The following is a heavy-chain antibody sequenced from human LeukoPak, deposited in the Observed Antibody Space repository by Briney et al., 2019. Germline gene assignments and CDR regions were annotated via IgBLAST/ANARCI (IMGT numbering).Heavy chain of an antibody. Sequence: SETLSLTCTVSGGSISSSSYYWSWIRQPAVKGLEWIGHIYSSGSTNYNPSLSGRVTISLDTSRNQFSLKLSSVTAADTAMYYCARDHYYGSGRLGDFDPWGQGTLVTVSS. CDR3: ARDHYYGSGRLGDFDP. J-gene: IGHJ5*02. D-gene: IGHD3-10*01. V-gene: IGHV4-61*09. CDR2: IYSSGST. CDR1: GGSISSSSYY.